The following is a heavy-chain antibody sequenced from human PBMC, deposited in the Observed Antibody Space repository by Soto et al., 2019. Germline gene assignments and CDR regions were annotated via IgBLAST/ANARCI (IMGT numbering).Heavy chain of an antibody. V-gene: IGHV3-74*01. Sequence: EEQLVESGGGLVQPGGSLRLSCAASGFTFSSYWMHWVRQAPGKGLVWVSRINPGGSITAYADSVKGRFTISRDNAKNTLYVQMNSLRGDDTGVYYCARGPTGKYGVWNYWGQGTLVTVSS. CDR3: ARGPTGKYGVWNY. D-gene: IGHD2-8*01. CDR2: INPGGSIT. CDR1: GFTFSSYW. J-gene: IGHJ4*02.